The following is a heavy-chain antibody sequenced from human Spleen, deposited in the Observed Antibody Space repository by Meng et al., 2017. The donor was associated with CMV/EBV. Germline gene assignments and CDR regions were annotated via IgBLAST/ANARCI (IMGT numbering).Heavy chain of an antibody. V-gene: IGHV5-51*01. J-gene: IGHJ4*02. CDR1: GYSFTSNW. CDR3: ATLRREGYYDFWSGYYRSPFDS. D-gene: IGHD3-3*01. Sequence: GESLKISCKGSGYSFTSNWIGWVRQMPGKGLEWMGFIYPGDAETKYSPSFQGQVTISADRALSTTYLQWSSLKASDTATYYCATLRREGYYDFWSGYYRSPFDSWGQGTLVTVSS. CDR2: IYPGDAET.